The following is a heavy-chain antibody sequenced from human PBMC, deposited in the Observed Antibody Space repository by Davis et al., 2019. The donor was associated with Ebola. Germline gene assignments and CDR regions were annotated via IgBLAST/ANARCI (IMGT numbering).Heavy chain of an antibody. Sequence: GESLKISCAASGFISSSYAMSWVRQAPGKGLGWVSSISVRSITYHADSVKGRFTISRDNSKNTLYPQMNSLRAEDTAVYYCAKVHPPTTVTTGWFDPWGQGTLVTVSS. CDR1: GFISSSYA. CDR3: AKVHPPTTVTTGWFDP. D-gene: IGHD4-17*01. V-gene: IGHV3-23*01. J-gene: IGHJ5*02. CDR2: ISVRSIT.